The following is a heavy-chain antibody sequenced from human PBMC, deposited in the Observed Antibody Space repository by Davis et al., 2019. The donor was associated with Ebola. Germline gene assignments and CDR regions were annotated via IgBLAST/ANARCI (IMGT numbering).Heavy chain of an antibody. Sequence: ESLKISCAASGFTFSSYSMNWVRQPPGKGLEWIGEINHSGSTNYNPSLKSRVTISVDTSKNQFSLKLSSVTAADTAVYYCARVGPRYYGSGRATLQYWGQGTLVTVSS. CDR2: INHSGST. CDR1: GFTFSSYS. D-gene: IGHD3-10*01. J-gene: IGHJ4*02. V-gene: IGHV4-34*01. CDR3: ARVGPRYYGSGRATLQY.